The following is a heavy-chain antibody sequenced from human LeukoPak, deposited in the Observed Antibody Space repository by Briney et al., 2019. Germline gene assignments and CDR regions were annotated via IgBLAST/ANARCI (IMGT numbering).Heavy chain of an antibody. D-gene: IGHD1-26*01. J-gene: IGHJ4*02. CDR2: IYYNGTT. V-gene: IGHV4-59*01. CDR1: GGSISSDY. Sequence: SETLSLTCTVSGGSISSDYWSWIRQPPGKGLEWIGYIYYNGTTNYNPSLKSRVTISVDTSKNQFSLKLSSVTAADTAVYYCARGLTIVGSTSFHFWGQGALVTVSS. CDR3: ARGLTIVGSTSFHF.